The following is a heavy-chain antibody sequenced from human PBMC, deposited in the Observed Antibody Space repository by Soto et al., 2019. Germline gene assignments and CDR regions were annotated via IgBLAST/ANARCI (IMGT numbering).Heavy chain of an antibody. V-gene: IGHV1-3*01. CDR2: INAGNGST. J-gene: IGHJ5*02. Sequence: ASVKVSCKASGYTFTSYAMHWVRQAPGQRLEWMGWINAGNGSTKYSQKFQGRVTITRDTSASTAYMELSSLRSEDTAVYYCASRLTYYYDSSGYGWFDPWGQGTLVTVSS. CDR3: ASRLTYYYDSSGYGWFDP. CDR1: GYTFTSYA. D-gene: IGHD3-22*01.